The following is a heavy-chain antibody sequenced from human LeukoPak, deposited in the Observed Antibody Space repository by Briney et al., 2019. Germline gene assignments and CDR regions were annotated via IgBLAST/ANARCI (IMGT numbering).Heavy chain of an antibody. CDR3: ASDVDWQRGAFDI. CDR1: GGSMSSYY. D-gene: IGHD6-25*01. CDR2: IDYSGNA. Sequence: PSETLSLTCTVSGGSMSSYYWSWIQQPPGKGLEWIGSIDYSGNARYNPSLKSRFTISVDTSKNQFSLKLTSVTAVDTAVYYCASDVDWQRGAFDIWGQGTMVTVPS. J-gene: IGHJ3*02. V-gene: IGHV4-59*01.